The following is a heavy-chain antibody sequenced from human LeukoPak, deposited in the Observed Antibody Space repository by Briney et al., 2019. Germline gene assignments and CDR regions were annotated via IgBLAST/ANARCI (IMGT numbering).Heavy chain of an antibody. CDR1: GFTFSGSG. CDR3: TSIAARAGY. D-gene: IGHD6-6*01. J-gene: IGHJ4*02. Sequence: GGSLRLSCAASGFTFSGSGIHWVRQASGKGLEWVGRIRSRANSYATAYAASVKGRFTISRDDSKNTAYLQMNSLKTEDTAVYYCTSIAARAGYWGQGTLVTVSS. V-gene: IGHV3-73*01. CDR2: IRSRANSYAT.